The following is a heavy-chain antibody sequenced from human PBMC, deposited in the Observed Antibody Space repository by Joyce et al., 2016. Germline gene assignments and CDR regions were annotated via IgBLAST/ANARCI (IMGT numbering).Heavy chain of an antibody. J-gene: IGHJ6*02. CDR1: GFTFSSYW. CDR2: ISSDESST. D-gene: IGHD1-26*01. Sequence: EVQLVESGGGLVQPGGSLRLSCTASGFTFSSYWMHWVRQVSGKGLVWVSHISSDESSTSYPDSVKGRFTISRDNAKNTLYLHMNSLRTEDTAVYYCARTGGSYYDYYYYGLDVWGQGTTVIVSS. V-gene: IGHV3-74*01. CDR3: ARTGGSYYDYYYYGLDV.